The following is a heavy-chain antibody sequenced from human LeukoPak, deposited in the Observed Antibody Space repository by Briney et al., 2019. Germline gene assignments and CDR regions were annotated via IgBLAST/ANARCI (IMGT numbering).Heavy chain of an antibody. Sequence: GGSLRLSCAASGITVSSNYMTWVRQAPGKGLECVSVLYSGGRTYYTDSVKGGFTISRDNSKNTLFLQMNTLRVEDTAVYYCALGVAATGDAFDIWGQGTMVAVSS. CDR2: LYSGGRT. CDR3: ALGVAATGDAFDI. J-gene: IGHJ3*02. V-gene: IGHV3-53*01. CDR1: GITVSSNY. D-gene: IGHD6-25*01.